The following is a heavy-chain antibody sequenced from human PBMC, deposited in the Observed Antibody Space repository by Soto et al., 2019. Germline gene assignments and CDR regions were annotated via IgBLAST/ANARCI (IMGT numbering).Heavy chain of an antibody. Sequence: GGSVRRSCAAYGLTFGSYGMHLVRQAPGKGLEWVAVISYDGRNKYYADAVKGRFTISRDNSKNTLYLQMSSLRAEDTAVYYCAKDRRAGGNSAFYFDFWGQGDQVTVS. D-gene: IGHD3-16*01. CDR2: ISYDGRNK. V-gene: IGHV3-30*18. CDR3: AKDRRAGGNSAFYFDF. CDR1: GLTFGSYG. J-gene: IGHJ5*01.